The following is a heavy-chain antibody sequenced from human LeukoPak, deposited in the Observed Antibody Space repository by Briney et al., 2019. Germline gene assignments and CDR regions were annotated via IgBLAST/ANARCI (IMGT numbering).Heavy chain of an antibody. CDR3: ARDALAGGDWSNMGDY. CDR2: FSSRGGTI. CDR1: GFTFSTYD. J-gene: IGHJ4*02. Sequence: GGSLRLPFAAFGFTFSTYDMNWVRQAPGKGLGGLSYFSSRGGTIYYADSVKGRFTVSRDNAKNSLYLQMNSLRAEDTAVYYCARDALAGGDWSNMGDYWGQGTLVTVSS. D-gene: IGHD3-16*01. V-gene: IGHV3-48*03.